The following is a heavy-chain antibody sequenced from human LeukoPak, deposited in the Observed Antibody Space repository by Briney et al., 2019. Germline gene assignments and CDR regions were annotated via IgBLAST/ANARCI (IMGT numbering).Heavy chain of an antibody. CDR2: IYHSGST. CDR3: ASWPDYGGTRIDL. Sequence: SETLSLTCTVSGYSISSGYYWGWIRQPPGKGLEWIGSIYHSGSTYYNPSLKSRVTISVDTSKNQFSLKLSSVTAADTAVYYCASWPDYGGTRIDLWGRGTLVTVSS. D-gene: IGHD4-23*01. V-gene: IGHV4-38-2*02. J-gene: IGHJ2*01. CDR1: GYSISSGYY.